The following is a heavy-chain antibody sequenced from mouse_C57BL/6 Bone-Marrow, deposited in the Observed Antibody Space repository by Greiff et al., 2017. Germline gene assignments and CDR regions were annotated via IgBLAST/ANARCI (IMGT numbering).Heavy chain of an antibody. V-gene: IGHV1-81*01. CDR3: ARENYCGSGTY. CDR1: GYTFTSYG. CDR2: IYPRSGNT. Sequence: VQLQQSGAELARPGASVKLSCKASGYTFTSYGISWVKQRTGQGLEWIGEIYPRSGNTYYNEKFKGKATLTADKSSSTAYMELRSLTSEDSAVYFCARENYCGSGTYWGQGTLVTVSA. J-gene: IGHJ3*01. D-gene: IGHD1-1*01.